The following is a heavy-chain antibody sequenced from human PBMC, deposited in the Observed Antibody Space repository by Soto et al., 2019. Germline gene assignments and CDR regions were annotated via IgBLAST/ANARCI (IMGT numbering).Heavy chain of an antibody. V-gene: IGHV4-59*01. D-gene: IGHD2-8*01. CDR2: IYYSGST. J-gene: IGHJ5*02. Sequence: SETLSLTCTVSGGSISSYYWSWIRQPPGKGLEWIGYIYYSGSTNYNPSLKSRVTISVDTSKNQFALKLSSVTAADTAVYYCERESSLGDCTNGVCSQFDPWGQGTLVNVSS. CDR1: GGSISSYY. CDR3: ERESSLGDCTNGVCSQFDP.